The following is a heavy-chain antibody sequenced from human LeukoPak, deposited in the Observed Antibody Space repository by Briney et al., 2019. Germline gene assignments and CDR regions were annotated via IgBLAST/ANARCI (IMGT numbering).Heavy chain of an antibody. D-gene: IGHD2-15*01. Sequence: PSETLSLTCTVSGGSISSSSYYWGWIRQPPGKGLEWIGSIYYSGSTYYNPSLKSRVTISVDTSKNQFSLKLSSVTAADTAVYYCARHSRDVVVVAATFDYWGQGTLVTVSS. J-gene: IGHJ4*02. CDR3: ARHSRDVVVVAATFDY. CDR2: IYYSGST. CDR1: GGSISSSSYY. V-gene: IGHV4-39*01.